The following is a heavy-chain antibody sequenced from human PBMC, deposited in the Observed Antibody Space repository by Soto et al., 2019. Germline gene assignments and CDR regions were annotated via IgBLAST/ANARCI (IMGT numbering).Heavy chain of an antibody. D-gene: IGHD3-10*01. Sequence: SETLSLTCSVSGVSVSDYHWTWIRLTPKKELQWIGFIHYNGNTYYNPSLKSRVTTSVDTSKNQFSLKLSSVTAADTAVYFCARRHGLDIDAYYWGQGILVTVSS. J-gene: IGHJ4*02. CDR2: IHYNGNT. V-gene: IGHV4-59*08. CDR3: ARRHGLDIDAYY. CDR1: GVSVSDYH.